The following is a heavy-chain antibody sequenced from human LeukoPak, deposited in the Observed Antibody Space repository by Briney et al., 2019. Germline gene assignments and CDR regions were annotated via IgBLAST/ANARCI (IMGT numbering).Heavy chain of an antibody. Sequence: GGSLRLSCAASGFTLIRYDMHWVRQATGKGLEWVSSIGNAGDTYYLGPVKGRFTISRENAKNSSYLQMHSLRAGDTAVYYCARVGESAFDIWGQGTMVTVSS. CDR2: IGNAGDT. CDR1: GFTLIRYD. V-gene: IGHV3-13*04. D-gene: IGHD3-10*01. J-gene: IGHJ3*02. CDR3: ARVGESAFDI.